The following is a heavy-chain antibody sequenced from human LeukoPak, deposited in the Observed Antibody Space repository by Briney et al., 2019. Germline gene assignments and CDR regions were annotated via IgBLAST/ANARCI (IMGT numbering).Heavy chain of an antibody. J-gene: IGHJ4*02. Sequence: SHTLSLTCAISGDSVSSNSAAWNLIRQSPSRGLEWLGRTYYRSKWYNDYAVSVKSRITINPDTSKNQFSLQLNSVTPEDTAVYYCARDVAEGGGELDYWGQGTLVTVSS. V-gene: IGHV6-1*01. D-gene: IGHD3-16*01. CDR1: GDSVSSNSAA. CDR3: ARDVAEGGGELDY. CDR2: TYYRSKWYN.